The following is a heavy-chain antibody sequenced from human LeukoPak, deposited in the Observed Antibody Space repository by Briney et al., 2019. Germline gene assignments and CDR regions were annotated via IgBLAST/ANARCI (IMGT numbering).Heavy chain of an antibody. CDR1: GGTFSSYA. D-gene: IGHD4-17*01. Sequence: EASVKVSCKASGGTFSSYAISWVRQAPGQGLEWMGGIIPIFGTANYAQKLQGRVTMTTDTSTSTAYMELRSLRSDDTAVYYCARDAPHPYGDYSNWFDPWGQGTLVTVSS. CDR2: IIPIFGTA. V-gene: IGHV1-69*05. CDR3: ARDAPHPYGDYSNWFDP. J-gene: IGHJ5*02.